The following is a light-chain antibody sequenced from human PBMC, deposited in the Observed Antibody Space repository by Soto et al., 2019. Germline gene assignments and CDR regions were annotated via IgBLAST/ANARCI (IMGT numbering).Light chain of an antibody. CDR1: QSIRGC. Sequence: DIQMTQSPSTLSASVGDRVTITCRASQSIRGCLAWNQHQPGKASKLLIFDVSSLESWVPSRFSGFGSGTEFTLSISGLQPDDFGTYYCQQFFMGWTFGPGTKVDLK. J-gene: IGKJ1*01. CDR2: DVS. V-gene: IGKV1-5*01. CDR3: QQFFMGWT.